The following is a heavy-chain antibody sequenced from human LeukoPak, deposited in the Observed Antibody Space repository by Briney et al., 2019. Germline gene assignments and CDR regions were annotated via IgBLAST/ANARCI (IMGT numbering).Heavy chain of an antibody. CDR1: GFTLSNYW. V-gene: IGHV3-7*01. D-gene: IGHD2-15*01. CDR3: ARDPHCSGGSCSDAFDI. Sequence: GGSLRLSCAASGFTLSNYWMSWVRQAPGKGLEWVANIKQDGSEKYYVDSVKGRFTISRDNAKNSLYLQMNSLRVEDTAAYYCARDPHCSGGSCSDAFDIWGQGTMVTVSS. J-gene: IGHJ3*02. CDR2: IKQDGSEK.